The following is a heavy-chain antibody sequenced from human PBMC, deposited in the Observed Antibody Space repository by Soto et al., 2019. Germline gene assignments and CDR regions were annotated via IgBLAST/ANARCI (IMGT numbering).Heavy chain of an antibody. J-gene: IGHJ6*02. CDR2: TFYRSKWYN. CDR3: ARGRKVGATPDGMDV. Sequence: SQTLSLTCAISGDSVSGNTAAWNWIRQSPSRGLEWPGRTFYRSKWYNDYAVSVKSRITINPDTSKNQFSLQLSSLRSEDTAVYYCARGRKVGATPDGMDVWGQGTTVTVSS. V-gene: IGHV6-1*01. D-gene: IGHD1-26*01. CDR1: GDSVSGNTAA.